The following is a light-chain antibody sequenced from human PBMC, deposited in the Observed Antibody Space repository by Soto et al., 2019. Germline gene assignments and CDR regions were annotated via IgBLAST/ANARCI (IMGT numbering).Light chain of an antibody. Sequence: QSVLTQPPSASGSPGQSVTISCIGTSSDVGGYNYVSWYQQHPGKAPKLMIYEVSKRPSGVPDRFSGSKSGNTASRTVSGLQAEDEADYYCSSYAASNNLGVFGGGTKLTVL. J-gene: IGLJ2*01. V-gene: IGLV2-8*01. CDR2: EVS. CDR1: SSDVGGYNY. CDR3: SSYAASNNLGV.